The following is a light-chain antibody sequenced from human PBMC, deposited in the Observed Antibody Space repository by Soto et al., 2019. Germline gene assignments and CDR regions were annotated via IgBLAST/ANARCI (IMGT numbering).Light chain of an antibody. J-gene: IGLJ2*01. Sequence: QSVLTQPPSASGTPGQRVTISCSGGTSNIGSKYVYWYQQLPGTAATLLIYDDNLPPSGVPGRCSGSKSGTSASLAISGLRSEDEDDYYCGAWDDSLRGRVVFGGGTKLTVL. CDR1: TSNIGSKY. CDR2: DDN. CDR3: GAWDDSLRGRVV. V-gene: IGLV1-47*02.